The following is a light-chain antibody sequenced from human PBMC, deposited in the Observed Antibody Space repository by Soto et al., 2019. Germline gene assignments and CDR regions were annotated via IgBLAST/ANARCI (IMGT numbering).Light chain of an antibody. CDR2: DAS. V-gene: IGKV3-11*01. CDR3: QQRNSWPPIT. CDR1: QSVRTY. J-gene: IGKJ5*01. Sequence: ELVLTQSPVTLSLSPGERATLSCRASQSVRTYLAWYQVKPGQAPRLLIYDASSRASGVPARFSGSGSGTDFTLTISSLEPEDFALYYCQQRNSWPPITFGQGTRLEI.